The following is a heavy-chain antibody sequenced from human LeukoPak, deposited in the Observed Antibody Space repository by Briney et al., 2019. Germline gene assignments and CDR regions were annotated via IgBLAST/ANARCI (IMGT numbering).Heavy chain of an antibody. D-gene: IGHD2-2*01. Sequence: SETLSLTCAVYGGSFSGYFWSWIRQPPGKGLEWIGEINRSGSTNYNPSLKSRVTISVDTSKNQFSLKVSSVTAADTAVYYCARGGCSSTSCYYDYWGQGTLVTVSS. CDR2: INRSGST. J-gene: IGHJ4*02. V-gene: IGHV4-34*01. CDR3: ARGGCSSTSCYYDY. CDR1: GGSFSGYF.